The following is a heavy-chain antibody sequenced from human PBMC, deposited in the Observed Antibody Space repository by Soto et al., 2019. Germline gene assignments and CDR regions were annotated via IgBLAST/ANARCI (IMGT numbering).Heavy chain of an antibody. CDR2: ISSDGSNK. CDR1: GFSFTSYG. V-gene: IGHV3-30*03. D-gene: IGHD6-13*01. Sequence: QVQLVESGGGVVQPGRSLTLSCAASGFSFTSYGMHWVRQAPGKGLDWVALISSDGSNKYYPDSVKGRFTISIDNSKNTLYLQMNSLRSEDTAVYYCAAGLYFFDYCGQGTLVTVSS. CDR3: AAGLYFFDY. J-gene: IGHJ4*02.